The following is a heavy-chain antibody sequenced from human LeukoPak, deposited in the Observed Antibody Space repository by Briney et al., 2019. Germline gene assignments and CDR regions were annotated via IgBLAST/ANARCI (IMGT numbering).Heavy chain of an antibody. D-gene: IGHD5-18*01. Sequence: GGSLRLSCAASGFTVSSNYMSWVRQAPGKGLERVSVIYSGGSTYYADSVKGRFTISRDNSKNSLYLQMNSLRAEDTAVYYCARDSYGEAFDYWGQGTLVTVSS. CDR1: GFTVSSNY. CDR3: ARDSYGEAFDY. V-gene: IGHV3-53*01. CDR2: IYSGGST. J-gene: IGHJ4*02.